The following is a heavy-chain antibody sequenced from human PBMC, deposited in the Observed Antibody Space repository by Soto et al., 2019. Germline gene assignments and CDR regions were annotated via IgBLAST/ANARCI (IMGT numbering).Heavy chain of an antibody. CDR1: GYSFTSYW. J-gene: IGHJ6*02. CDR3: SRTGPVPGSGLGFYFGMDV. V-gene: IGHV5-51*01. Sequence: PGESLKISCKGSGYSFTSYWVGWVRQMPGKGLEWMGIIYPGDSQTRYSPSFQGQVTIAADKSITTAFLQWSSLKASDTAIYYCSRTGPVPGSGLGFYFGMDVWGQGTTVTVSS. D-gene: IGHD3-10*01. CDR2: IYPGDSQT.